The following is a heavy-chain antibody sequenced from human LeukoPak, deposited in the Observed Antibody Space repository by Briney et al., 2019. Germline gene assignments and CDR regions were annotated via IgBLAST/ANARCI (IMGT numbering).Heavy chain of an antibody. V-gene: IGHV3-21*01. CDR2: ISSSSSYI. CDR1: GFTFSSYS. D-gene: IGHD2-2*01. CDR3: ARGGYCSSTICYPRNAFDM. J-gene: IGHJ3*02. Sequence: GGSLRLSCAASGFTFSSYSMNWVRQAPGKGLEWVSSISSSSSYIYYADSVKGRFTISRDNAKNSLYLQMNSLRAEDTAVYYCARGGYCSSTICYPRNAFDMWGQGTVVTVSS.